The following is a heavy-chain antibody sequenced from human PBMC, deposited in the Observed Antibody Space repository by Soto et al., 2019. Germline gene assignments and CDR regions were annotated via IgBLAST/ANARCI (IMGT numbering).Heavy chain of an antibody. V-gene: IGHV3-15*01. D-gene: IGHD2-8*01. CDR3: TTDRSNTNSIGDAFDI. CDR1: GFTFSNAW. Sequence: GGSLRLSCAASGFTFSNAWMSWVRQAPGKGLEWVGRIKSKTDGGTTDYAAPVKGRFTISRDDSKNTLYLQMNSLKTEDTSVYYCTTDRSNTNSIGDAFDIWGQGTMVTVSS. J-gene: IGHJ3*02. CDR2: IKSKTDGGTT.